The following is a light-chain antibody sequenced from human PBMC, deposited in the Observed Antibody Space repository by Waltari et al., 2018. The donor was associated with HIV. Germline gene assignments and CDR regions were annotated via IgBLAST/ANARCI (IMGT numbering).Light chain of an antibody. J-gene: IGLJ1*01. Sequence: QSVLTQPPSASGTPGQRVTISCSGSSSNIGRNSVYWYQQLPGTAPKLLIYRNNQRPSGVPDRFSGSKSGTSASLAISGLRSEDEADYYCATWNDSLSGYVFGTGTKVTV. CDR2: RNN. CDR1: SSNIGRNS. CDR3: ATWNDSLSGYV. V-gene: IGLV1-47*01.